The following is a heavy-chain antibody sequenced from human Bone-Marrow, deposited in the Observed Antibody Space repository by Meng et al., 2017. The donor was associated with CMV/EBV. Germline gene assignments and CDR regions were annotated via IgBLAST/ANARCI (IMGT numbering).Heavy chain of an antibody. CDR1: GGTFSSYA. D-gene: IGHD2-2*01. CDR3: ARVIVVVPAALTNPRYYYYGMDV. J-gene: IGHJ6*02. Sequence: PVKVSCKASGGTFSSYAISWVRQAPGQGLEWMGGIIPIFGTANYAQKFQGRVTITTDESTSTAYMELSSLRSEDTAVYYCARVIVVVPAALTNPRYYYYGMDVWGQGTTVTVSS. CDR2: IIPIFGTA. V-gene: IGHV1-69*05.